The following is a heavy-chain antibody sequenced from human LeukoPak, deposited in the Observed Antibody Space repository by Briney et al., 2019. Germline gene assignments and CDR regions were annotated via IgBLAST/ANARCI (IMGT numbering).Heavy chain of an antibody. Sequence: GGSLRLSCSASLFTLNDYNINWVRQAPGKGLEWVSSISTNNRLIYYADSVKGRFTISRDNAKNSLYLQMDSLRAEDTAVYYCARGGRAVVTLYYFDYWGQGTLVSVSS. CDR1: LFTLNDYN. CDR2: ISTNNRLI. V-gene: IGHV3-21*01. CDR3: ARGGRAVVTLYYFDY. J-gene: IGHJ4*02. D-gene: IGHD4-23*01.